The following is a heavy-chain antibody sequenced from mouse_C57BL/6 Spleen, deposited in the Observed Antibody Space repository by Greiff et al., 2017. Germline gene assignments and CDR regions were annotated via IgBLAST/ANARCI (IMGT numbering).Heavy chain of an antibody. V-gene: IGHV1-69*01. CDR3: ASYYSKGGAIDY. CDR1: GYTFTSYW. Sequence: QVQLQQPGAELVMPGASVKLSCKASGYTFTSYWMHWVKQRPGQGLEWIGEIDPSDSYTNYNQKFKGKSTLTVDKSSSTAYMQLSSLTSEDSAVYYCASYYSKGGAIDYWGQGTSVTVSS. J-gene: IGHJ4*01. D-gene: IGHD2-5*01. CDR2: IDPSDSYT.